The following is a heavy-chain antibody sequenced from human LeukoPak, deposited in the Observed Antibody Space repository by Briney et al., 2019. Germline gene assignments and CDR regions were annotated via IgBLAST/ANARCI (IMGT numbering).Heavy chain of an antibody. D-gene: IGHD3-9*01. CDR3: AKEGGYYDILTGFSTYYYYGMDV. V-gene: IGHV3-23*01. J-gene: IGHJ6*02. CDR2: ISGSGGST. Sequence: PGGSLRLSCAASGFTFSSYAMSWVRQAPGKGLEWVSAISGSGGSTYYADSVKGRFTISRDNSKNTLYLQMNSLRAEDTAVYYCAKEGGYYDILTGFSTYYYYGMDVWGQGTTVTVSS. CDR1: GFTFSSYA.